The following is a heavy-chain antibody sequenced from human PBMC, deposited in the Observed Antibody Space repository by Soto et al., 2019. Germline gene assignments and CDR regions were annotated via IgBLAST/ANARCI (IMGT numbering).Heavy chain of an antibody. CDR1: GYTFTSYD. CDR3: ARHRRGCDYWANYYYYGMDV. CDR2: MNPNSGNT. D-gene: IGHD4-17*01. Sequence: ASVKVSCKASGYTFTSYDINWVRQATGQGLEWMGWMNPNSGNTGYAQKFQGRVTMTRNTSISTAYMELSSLRSEDKAVYYCARHRRGCDYWANYYYYGMDVWGQGTTVTVSS. V-gene: IGHV1-8*01. J-gene: IGHJ6*02.